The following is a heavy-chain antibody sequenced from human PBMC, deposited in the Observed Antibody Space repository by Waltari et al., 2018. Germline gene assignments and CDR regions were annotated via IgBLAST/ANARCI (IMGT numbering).Heavy chain of an antibody. Sequence: QVQLVESGGGVVQPGRSLRLSCAASGFTFSSYGMHWVRQAPGKGLEWVAVISYDGSNKYYADSVKGRFTISRDNSKNTLYLQMNSLRAEDTAVYYCAKDRVATLWGVFYYYGMDVWGQGTTVTVSS. D-gene: IGHD2-15*01. V-gene: IGHV3-30*18. J-gene: IGHJ6*02. CDR2: ISYDGSNK. CDR3: AKDRVATLWGVFYYYGMDV. CDR1: GFTFSSYG.